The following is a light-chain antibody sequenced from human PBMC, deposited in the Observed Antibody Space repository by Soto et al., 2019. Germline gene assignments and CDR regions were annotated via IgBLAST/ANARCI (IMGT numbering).Light chain of an antibody. CDR3: MQGTQPPPV. CDR1: QSLLHSDGKTF. Sequence: DIVLTQTPLSLSVTPGQPASISCKSSQSLLHSDGKTFLYWYLQKAGLPPQVLIYEVFNRVSGVSDRFSGSGSGKDFTLKISQVEADDVGIYYCMQGTQPPPVFGPGTKVDI. V-gene: IGKV2D-29*01. J-gene: IGKJ3*01. CDR2: EVF.